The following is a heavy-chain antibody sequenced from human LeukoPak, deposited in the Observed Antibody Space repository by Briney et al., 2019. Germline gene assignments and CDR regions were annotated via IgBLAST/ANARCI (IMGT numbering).Heavy chain of an antibody. CDR3: AGEWIQTRRWYFDL. D-gene: IGHD5-18*01. Sequence: SETLSLTCTVSGDSISNYYWSRIRQPAGKGLEWIGRVYASGSPNYNPSLKSRVTMSVDTSKNQFSLKLSSVTAADTAVYYCAGEWIQTRRWYFDLWGRGTLVTVSS. J-gene: IGHJ2*01. CDR2: VYASGSP. V-gene: IGHV4-4*07. CDR1: GDSISNYY.